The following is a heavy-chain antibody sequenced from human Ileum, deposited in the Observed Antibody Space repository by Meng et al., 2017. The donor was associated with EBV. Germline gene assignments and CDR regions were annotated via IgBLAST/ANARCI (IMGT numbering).Heavy chain of an antibody. Sequence: QVQLQGSGLRLVKPSGTLTLTCAVSGGSITNNNWSWVRQPPGQGLEWIGEISQSGSTYYNPSLKSRVTISGDKSKNNFSLRLSSVTAADTAVYYCAKRTGDRGDYFDYWGQGALVTVSS. CDR1: GGSITNNNW. J-gene: IGHJ4*02. D-gene: IGHD7-27*01. CDR2: ISQSGST. CDR3: AKRTGDRGDYFDY. V-gene: IGHV4-4*02.